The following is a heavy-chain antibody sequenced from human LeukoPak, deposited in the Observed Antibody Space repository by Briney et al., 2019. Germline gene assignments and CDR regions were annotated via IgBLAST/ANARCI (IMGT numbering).Heavy chain of an antibody. V-gene: IGHV1-2*02. CDR2: INPNSGGT. J-gene: IGHJ3*02. D-gene: IGHD7-27*01. CDR3: ARLGNWGGNAFDI. CDR1: GYTFTGYY. Sequence: ASVKVSCKASGYTFTGYYMHWVRQAPGQGLEWMGWINPNSGGTYYAQKFQGRVTMTRDTSISTAYMELSRLKSDDTAVYYCARLGNWGGNAFDIWGQGTMVTVSS.